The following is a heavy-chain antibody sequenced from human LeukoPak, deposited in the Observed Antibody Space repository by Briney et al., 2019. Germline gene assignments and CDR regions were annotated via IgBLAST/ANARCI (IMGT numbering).Heavy chain of an antibody. Sequence: PPETRSLTCGVSGGSISNTNWWTWVRQPPGKGLEWIGEVNLQGSTNYNPSLKSRVAISVDKSENHISLKLTSVTAADTAVYYCAREGGPYRPLDYSGQGTLVTVAS. CDR2: VNLQGST. CDR1: GGSISNTNW. J-gene: IGHJ4*02. V-gene: IGHV4-4*03. CDR3: AREGGPYRPLDY.